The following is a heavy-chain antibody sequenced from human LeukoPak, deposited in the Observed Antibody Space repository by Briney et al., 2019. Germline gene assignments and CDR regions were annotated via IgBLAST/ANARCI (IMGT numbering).Heavy chain of an antibody. Sequence: PGGSLRLSCAASGFTFSSYGMTWVRQAPGKGLEWVSYISSSSSTIYYADSVKGRFTISRDNAKNSLYLQLNSLRAEDTAVYYCAKISNSGSYQPYDYWGQGTLVTVSS. CDR2: ISSSSSTI. CDR1: GFTFSSYG. CDR3: AKISNSGSYQPYDY. J-gene: IGHJ4*02. V-gene: IGHV3-48*01. D-gene: IGHD1-26*01.